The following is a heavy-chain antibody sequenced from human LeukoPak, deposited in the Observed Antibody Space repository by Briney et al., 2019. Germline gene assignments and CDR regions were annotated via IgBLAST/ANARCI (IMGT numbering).Heavy chain of an antibody. D-gene: IGHD3-16*01. CDR1: GYTFIGHY. V-gene: IGHV1-2*02. CDR2: INSNSGGT. J-gene: IGHJ3*02. CDR3: ARGKKNSLADAFDI. Sequence: ASVKVSCKASGYTFIGHYMHWVRQAPGQGLEWMGWINSNSGGTKYAQKFQGSVIMTRDTSISTAYMELSRLKSDDTAVYYCARGKKNSLADAFDIWGQGKTVTVFS.